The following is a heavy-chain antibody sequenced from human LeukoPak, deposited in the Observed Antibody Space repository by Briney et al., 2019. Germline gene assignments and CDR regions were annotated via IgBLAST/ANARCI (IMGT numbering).Heavy chain of an antibody. CDR2: IKEDGTVK. CDR1: GFIFSTYW. D-gene: IGHD3-3*01. CDR3: AREIFGAASAFDY. V-gene: IGHV3-7*03. Sequence: GGSLRLSCAASGFIFSTYWMSWVRQAPGKGLEWVANIKEDGTVKYHMDSVKGRFTISRDNAKNSLFLQMNSLRAEDTAVYYCAREIFGAASAFDYWGQGTLVTVSS. J-gene: IGHJ4*02.